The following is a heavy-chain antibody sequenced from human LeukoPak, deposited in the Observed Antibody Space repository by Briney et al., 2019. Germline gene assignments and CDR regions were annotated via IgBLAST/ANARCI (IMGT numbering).Heavy chain of an antibody. V-gene: IGHV4-39*01. CDR3: ASQLESSSSSFDY. D-gene: IGHD6-13*01. CDR1: GDSISSTNYY. Sequence: SETLSLTCTVSGDSISSTNYYWGWIRQPPGKGLEWIGSIYYSGSTYYNPSLESRVTISVDTSKNQFSLKLSSVTAADTALYYCASQLESSSSSFDYWGQGTLVTVSS. J-gene: IGHJ4*02. CDR2: IYYSGST.